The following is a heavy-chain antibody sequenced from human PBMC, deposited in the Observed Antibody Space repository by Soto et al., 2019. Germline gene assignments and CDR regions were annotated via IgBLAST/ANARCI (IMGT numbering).Heavy chain of an antibody. J-gene: IGHJ6*02. CDR1: GYSFTSYW. CDR3: ARPGIAAADYYGMDV. CDR2: IDPSDSYT. V-gene: IGHV5-10-1*01. Sequence: GESPKISCKGSGYSFTSYWISWVRQMPGKGLEWMGRIDPSDSYTNYSPSFQGHVTISADKSISTAYLQWSSLRASDTAMYYCARPGIAAADYYGMDVWGQGTTVTVSS. D-gene: IGHD6-13*01.